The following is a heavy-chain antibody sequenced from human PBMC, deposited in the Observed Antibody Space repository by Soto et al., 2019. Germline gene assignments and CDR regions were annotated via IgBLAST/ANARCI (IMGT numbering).Heavy chain of an antibody. CDR2: MNPNSGNT. V-gene: IGHV1-8*01. Sequence: QVQLVQSGAEVKKRGASVKVSCKAFGCTFTSYDINWVRQATGQGLEWMGWMNPNSGNTGYAQKLRGTVTMTRNTSISTAYMELSSLRSEDTAVYYCAREVNYYGMDVWGQGTTVTVSS. CDR3: AREVNYYGMDV. J-gene: IGHJ6*02. CDR1: GCTFTSYD.